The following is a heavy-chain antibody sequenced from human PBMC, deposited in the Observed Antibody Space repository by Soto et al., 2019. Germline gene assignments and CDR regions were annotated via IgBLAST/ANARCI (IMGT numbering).Heavy chain of an antibody. D-gene: IGHD3-22*01. CDR1: GYTFTSYG. V-gene: IGHV1-18*01. CDR2: ISAYNGDT. Sequence: QVQLVQSGAEVKKPGASVKVSCKASGYTFTSYGISWVRQAPGQGLDWMGWISAYNGDTNYPDKFQGRVTMNTDTSTRTASMELRRVRSDDTAAFYCRPRLRYYDTGRYLGGAFDVGGEATVATVSS. J-gene: IGHJ3*01. CDR3: RPRLRYYDTGRYLGGAFDV.